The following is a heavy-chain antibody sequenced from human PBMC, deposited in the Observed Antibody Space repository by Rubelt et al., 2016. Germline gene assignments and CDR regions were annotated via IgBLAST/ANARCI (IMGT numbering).Heavy chain of an antibody. D-gene: IGHD1-26*01. CDR2: ISGTDAGT. CDR3: ARLPLSRVGTGWTDY. J-gene: IGHJ4*02. Sequence: ISGTDAGTYYADSVKGRFTISRDNSNDTLFLQMNSLRAEDTAVYYCARLPLSRVGTGWTDYWGQGTLVTVSS. V-gene: IGHV3-64*04.